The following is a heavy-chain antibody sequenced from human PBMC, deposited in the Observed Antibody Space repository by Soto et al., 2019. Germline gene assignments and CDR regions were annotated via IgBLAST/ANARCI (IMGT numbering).Heavy chain of an antibody. Sequence: PSETLSLTCTVSGGSISSGDDYWSWIRQPPGKGLEWIGDIYYSGSTYYNPSLKSRVTISVDTSKNQCSLKLSSVPAEDTAVFYCARGRLLWCGKFHYFDNWGQETRFTASS. J-gene: IGHJ4*02. CDR2: IYYSGST. V-gene: IGHV4-30-4*01. CDR1: GGSISSGDDY. CDR3: ARGRLLWCGKFHYFDN. D-gene: IGHD3-10*01.